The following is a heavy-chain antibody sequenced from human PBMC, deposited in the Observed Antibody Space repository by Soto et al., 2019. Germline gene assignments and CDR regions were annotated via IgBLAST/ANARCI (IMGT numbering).Heavy chain of an antibody. D-gene: IGHD6-6*01. J-gene: IGHJ4*02. Sequence: QITLKESGPTLVKPTQTLTLTCSFSAFSLSISGVSVGWIRQPPGKALEWHALIFWDDDKRYSPSVKSRLTITTDTSKNQVVLTMTNMDPVDTGTYSCAHRSSDGYFDYWGQGTLVTVSS. CDR3: AHRSSDGYFDY. CDR2: IFWDDDK. V-gene: IGHV2-5*02. CDR1: AFSLSISGVS.